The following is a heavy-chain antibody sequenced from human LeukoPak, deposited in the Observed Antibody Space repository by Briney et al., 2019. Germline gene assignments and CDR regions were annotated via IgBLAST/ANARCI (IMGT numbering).Heavy chain of an antibody. Sequence: GASVKVSCKVSGYTLTELSMHWVRQAPGKGLEWMGGFDPEDGETIYAQKFQGRVTMTRDTSISTAYMELSRLRSDDTAVYYCARDSSKVLYDYWGQGTLVTVSS. CDR1: GYTLTELS. V-gene: IGHV1-24*01. CDR3: ARDSSKVLYDY. CDR2: FDPEDGET. J-gene: IGHJ4*02. D-gene: IGHD3-10*01.